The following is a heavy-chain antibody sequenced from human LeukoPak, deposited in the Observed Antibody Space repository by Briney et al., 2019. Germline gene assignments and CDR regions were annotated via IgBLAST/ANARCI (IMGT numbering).Heavy chain of an antibody. Sequence: QPGGSPRLSCTASGFIFSGSWMAWIRQAPGKGLEWVAIIKKDGSEKYYVDSMKGRFTISRDNAKNSLFLQMNSLRAEDTAIYYCTTDTWYSAGHWGQGTLVTVSS. V-gene: IGHV3-7*03. CDR1: GFIFSGSW. CDR2: IKKDGSEK. CDR3: TTDTWYSAGH. D-gene: IGHD2-15*01. J-gene: IGHJ4*02.